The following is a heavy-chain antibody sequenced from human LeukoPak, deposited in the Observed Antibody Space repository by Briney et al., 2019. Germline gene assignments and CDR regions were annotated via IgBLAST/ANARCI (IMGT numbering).Heavy chain of an antibody. CDR3: ARSQNYYGSGDY. D-gene: IGHD3-10*01. Sequence: SETLSLTCTVSGDSVSNGNYYWSWPRQPPGKALEWIGYIYYTGKTYHNPSLEGRVTILVDTSRNHFSVKLSSVTAADTAVYYCARSQNYYGSGDYWSQGTLVTVSS. CDR2: IYYTGKT. J-gene: IGHJ4*02. V-gene: IGHV4-61*03. CDR1: GDSVSNGNYY.